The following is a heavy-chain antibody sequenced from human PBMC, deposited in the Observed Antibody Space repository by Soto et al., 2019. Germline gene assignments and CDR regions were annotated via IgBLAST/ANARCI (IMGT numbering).Heavy chain of an antibody. Sequence: GGSLRLSCAASGFTFSSYGMHWVRQAPGKGLEWVAVISYDGSNKYYADSVKGRFTISRDNSKNTLYLQMNSLRAEDTAVYYCANTNDYDILTGYSDYYFDYRGQGTLVTVS. J-gene: IGHJ4*02. D-gene: IGHD3-9*01. CDR1: GFTFSSYG. CDR3: ANTNDYDILTGYSDYYFDY. CDR2: ISYDGSNK. V-gene: IGHV3-30*18.